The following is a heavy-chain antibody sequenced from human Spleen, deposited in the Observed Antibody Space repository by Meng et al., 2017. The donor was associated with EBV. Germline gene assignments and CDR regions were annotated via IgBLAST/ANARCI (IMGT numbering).Heavy chain of an antibody. V-gene: IGHV4-30-4*01. CDR3: ASGSGGNFDF. CDR2: IYHNGDT. D-gene: IGHD3-16*01. Sequence: QVQLQESGPGLVKPSQTLSLTCSVSGGSISIGTYYWSWIRQPPGRGLEWIGYIYHNGDTYYSPSLQSRLTISVDTSKNQFSLKMSSVTAADTAVYFCASGSGGNFDFWGQGTLVTVSS. CDR1: GGSISIGTYY. J-gene: IGHJ4*02.